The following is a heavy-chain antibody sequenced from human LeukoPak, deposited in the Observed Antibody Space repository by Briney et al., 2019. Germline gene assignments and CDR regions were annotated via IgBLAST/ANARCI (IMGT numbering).Heavy chain of an antibody. CDR2: IYNTRST. D-gene: IGHD2-21*01. V-gene: IGHV4-61*01. CDR1: GGSVCSVSYY. Sequence: PSETLSLTCSVSGGSVCSVSYYRSWIRQPPGKGLEWIGYIYNTRSTYYNPSLQSRVTMSVDTSKNQLSLKLSSVTAADTAVYYCTREQLRIYSEYWGQGILVTVSS. CDR3: TREQLRIYSEY. J-gene: IGHJ4*02.